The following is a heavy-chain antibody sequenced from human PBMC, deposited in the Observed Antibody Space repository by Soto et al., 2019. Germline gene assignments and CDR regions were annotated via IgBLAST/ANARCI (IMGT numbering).Heavy chain of an antibody. CDR2: IYYSGST. Sequence: PWETLSLTCTVSGGSISSYYWSWIRQPPGKGLEWIGYIYYSGSTNYNPSLKSRVTISVDTSKNQFSLKLSSVTAADTAVYYCARVHGPYYCSGGSCYSYNWFDPWGQGTLVTVSS. CDR3: ARVHGPYYCSGGSCYSYNWFDP. CDR1: GGSISSYY. J-gene: IGHJ5*02. D-gene: IGHD2-15*01. V-gene: IGHV4-59*01.